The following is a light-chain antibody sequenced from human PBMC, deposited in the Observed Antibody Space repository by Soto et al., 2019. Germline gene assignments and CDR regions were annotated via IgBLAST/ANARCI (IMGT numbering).Light chain of an antibody. CDR2: EVT. Sequence: QSVLTQPPSASGSPGQSITISCTGTSXDVGGFNYVSWHQQPPGKAPKAIIYEVTQRPSGVPDRFSGSKSANTASLTGSGLQAEDEADYYCGSYAGSNNPLFVFGTGTKVTVL. V-gene: IGLV2-8*01. CDR3: GSYAGSNNPLFV. J-gene: IGLJ1*01. CDR1: SXDVGGFNY.